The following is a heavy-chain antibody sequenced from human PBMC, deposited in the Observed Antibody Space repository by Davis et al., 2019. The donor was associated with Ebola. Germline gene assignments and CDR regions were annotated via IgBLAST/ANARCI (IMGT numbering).Heavy chain of an antibody. CDR3: ASLSTVVTPGFDY. D-gene: IGHD4-23*01. V-gene: IGHV1-8*01. J-gene: IGHJ4*02. Sequence: ASVQVSCKASGYTFTSYDSNWVLQAPGQGLEWMGWMNPNSGNTGYAQKFQGRVTMTRNTSISTAYMELSSLRSEDTAVYYCASLSTVVTPGFDYWDQGTLVTVSS. CDR2: MNPNSGNT. CDR1: GYTFTSYD.